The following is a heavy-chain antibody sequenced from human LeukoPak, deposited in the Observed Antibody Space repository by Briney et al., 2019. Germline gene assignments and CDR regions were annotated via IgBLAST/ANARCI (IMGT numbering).Heavy chain of an antibody. CDR1: GFTFSSYG. D-gene: IGHD6-13*01. CDR3: AKDRAAAGDGYFDY. J-gene: IGHJ4*02. Sequence: GGSLRLSCAASGFTFSSYGMHWVRQTPGKGLEWVAVISYDGSNKHYADSVKGRFTISRDNSKNTLHLQMNSLRSEDTAVYYCAKDRAAAGDGYFDYWGQGALVTVSS. CDR2: ISYDGSNK. V-gene: IGHV3-30*18.